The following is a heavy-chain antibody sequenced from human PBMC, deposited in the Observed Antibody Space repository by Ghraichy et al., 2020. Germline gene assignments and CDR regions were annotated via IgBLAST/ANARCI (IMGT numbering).Heavy chain of an antibody. D-gene: IGHD3-22*01. V-gene: IGHV3-23*01. CDR3: AKAVRYYDSSEVDY. Sequence: GESLNISCAASGFTFSSYAMSWVRQAPGKGLEWVSAISGSGGSTYYADSVKGRFTISRDNSKNTLYLQMNSLRAEDTAVYYCAKAVRYYDSSEVDYWGQGTLVTVSS. CDR1: GFTFSSYA. CDR2: ISGSGGST. J-gene: IGHJ4*02.